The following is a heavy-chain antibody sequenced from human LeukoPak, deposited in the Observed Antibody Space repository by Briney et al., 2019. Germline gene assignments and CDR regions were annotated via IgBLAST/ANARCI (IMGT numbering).Heavy chain of an antibody. J-gene: IGHJ6*03. CDR1: GYSISSGYY. CDR2: IYHSGST. Sequence: SETLSLTCTVSGYSISSGYYWGWIRQPPGKGLEWIGSIYHSGSTYYNPSLKSRVTISVDTSKNQFSLKLSSVTAADTAVYYCARLHSYLYGSGSYYNYYYYYYMDVWGKGTTVTISS. D-gene: IGHD3-10*01. CDR3: ARLHSYLYGSGSYYNYYYYYYMDV. V-gene: IGHV4-38-2*02.